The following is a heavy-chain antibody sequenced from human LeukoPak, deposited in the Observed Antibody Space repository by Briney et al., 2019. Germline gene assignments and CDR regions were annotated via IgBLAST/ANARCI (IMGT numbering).Heavy chain of an antibody. CDR1: GFTFSSYR. J-gene: IGHJ6*03. Sequence: GGSLRLSCAASGFTFSSYRMNWVRQAPGKGLEWVSSISSTSSYIYYADSVKGRFTISRDNAKNSLFLRMNSLRAEDTAVYYCARDEYSYGYYYYYMDVWGKGTTVTVSS. CDR3: ARDEYSYGYYYYYMDV. CDR2: ISSTSSYI. D-gene: IGHD5-18*01. V-gene: IGHV3-21*01.